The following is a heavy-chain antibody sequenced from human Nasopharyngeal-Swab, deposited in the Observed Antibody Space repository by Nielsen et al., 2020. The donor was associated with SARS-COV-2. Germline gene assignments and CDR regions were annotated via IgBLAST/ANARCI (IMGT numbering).Heavy chain of an antibody. V-gene: IGHV4-39*07. D-gene: IGHD6-19*01. Sequence: IRRPPGKGLEWIGSIYYSGRPSYHPSLKSRVTISVDTSKNQFSLNLSSVTAADTAVYYCARAEIAVDDAEYFEHWGQGTLVTVSS. CDR3: ARAEIAVDDAEYFEH. CDR2: IYYSGRP. J-gene: IGHJ1*01.